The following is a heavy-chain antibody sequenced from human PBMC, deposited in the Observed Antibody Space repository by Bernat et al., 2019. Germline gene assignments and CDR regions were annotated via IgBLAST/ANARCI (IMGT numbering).Heavy chain of an antibody. D-gene: IGHD2-2*01. CDR1: GFTFSDYY. Sequence: QVQLVESGGGLVKPGGSLRLSCAASGFTFSDYYMSWIRQAPGKGLEWVSYISSSSSYTNYADSVKGRFTISRDNAKNSLYLQMNSLRAEDTAVYYCARVPPYIVVVPAAIPYAFDIGGQGTMVTVSS. CDR3: ARVPPYIVVVPAAIPYAFDI. CDR2: ISSSSSYT. J-gene: IGHJ3*02. V-gene: IGHV3-11*06.